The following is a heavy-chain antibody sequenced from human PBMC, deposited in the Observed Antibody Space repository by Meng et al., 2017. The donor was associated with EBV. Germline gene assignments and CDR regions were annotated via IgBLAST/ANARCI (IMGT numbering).Heavy chain of an antibody. CDR1: GGPFRNYA. J-gene: IGHJ4*02. D-gene: IGHD3-10*01. Sequence: VKLVLSAAEVKKPGSWVKVSCKTSGGPFRNYAISWVRQAPGQGLEWLGGFLPTLGAPNYAQKFHGRVSITADESTSTHYMDLSSLRSEDTAVYYCASESGRGYTPDYWGQGTLVTVSS. CDR3: ASESGRGYTPDY. CDR2: FLPTLGAP. V-gene: IGHV1-69*01.